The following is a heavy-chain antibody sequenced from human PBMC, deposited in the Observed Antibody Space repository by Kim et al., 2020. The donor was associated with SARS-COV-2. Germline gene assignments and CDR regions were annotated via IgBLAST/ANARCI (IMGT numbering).Heavy chain of an antibody. CDR3: AKPLERAATSQLFDY. V-gene: IGHV3-23*01. D-gene: IGHD1-1*01. J-gene: IGHJ4*02. Sequence: CVKGRFTIARDKSKDTLYMHMNSLRAEDTAVYYCAKPLERAATSQLFDYWGQGTLVTVSS.